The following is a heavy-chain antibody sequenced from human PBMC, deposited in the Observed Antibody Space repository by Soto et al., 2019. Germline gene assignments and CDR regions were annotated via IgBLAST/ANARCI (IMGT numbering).Heavy chain of an antibody. CDR1: GGTFNRHD. CDR3: ATSEGRDGYSFDY. Sequence: SLKFSCKASGGTFNRHDMRWVRQAPGQGLEWMGGSIPRFGTPHYAEKFQDRVTITGDESTGTAYLELSSMTSEDTAVYYCATSEGRDGYSFDYWGPGSLVTVSS. D-gene: IGHD5-12*01. J-gene: IGHJ4*02. V-gene: IGHV1-69*13. CDR2: SIPRFGTP.